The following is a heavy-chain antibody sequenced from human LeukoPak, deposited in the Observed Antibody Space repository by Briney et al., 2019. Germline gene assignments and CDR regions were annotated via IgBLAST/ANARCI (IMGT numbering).Heavy chain of an antibody. CDR2: FYSSGST. D-gene: IGHD6-19*01. Sequence: PSETLSLTCNVSGDPLNDNLYYWGWIRQSPGKGLEWIGAFYSSGSTSSHSSLKSRVTISVDTSRTQLSLKLDSVTDTVTAVYYCVRDGRFDSACFDSWGPGILVTVSS. V-gene: IGHV4-39*07. CDR3: VRDGRFDSACFDS. CDR1: GDPLNDNLYY. J-gene: IGHJ4*02.